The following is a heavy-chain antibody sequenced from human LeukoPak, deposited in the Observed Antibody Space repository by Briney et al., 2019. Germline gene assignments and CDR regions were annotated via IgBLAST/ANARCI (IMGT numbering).Heavy chain of an antibody. CDR3: ARPVGSGFFDY. CDR2: IYPGDSDT. Sequence: ASVKVSCKASGGTFSSYAIGWVRQMPGKGLEWMGIIYPGDSDTRYSPSFQGQVTISADKSISTAYLQWSSLKASDTAMYYCARPVGSGFFDYWGQGTLVTVSS. CDR1: GGTFSSYA. J-gene: IGHJ4*02. V-gene: IGHV5-51*01. D-gene: IGHD6-25*01.